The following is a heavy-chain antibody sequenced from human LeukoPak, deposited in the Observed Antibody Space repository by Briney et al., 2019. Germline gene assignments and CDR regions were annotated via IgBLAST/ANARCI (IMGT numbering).Heavy chain of an antibody. V-gene: IGHV3-30-3*01. CDR3: AREPSRSAYFDY. D-gene: IGHD3-22*01. Sequence: GGSLRLSCAASEVTFSSYTMHWVRQAPGKGLEWVALISYDGSNKYYADPVKGRFTISRDNSKNTLYLQMNSLRAEDTAMYYCAREPSRSAYFDYWGQGTLVTVSS. J-gene: IGHJ4*02. CDR1: EVTFSSYT. CDR2: ISYDGSNK.